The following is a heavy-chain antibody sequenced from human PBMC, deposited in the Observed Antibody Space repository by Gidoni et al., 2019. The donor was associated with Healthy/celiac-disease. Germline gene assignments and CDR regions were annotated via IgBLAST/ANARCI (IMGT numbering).Heavy chain of an antibody. Sequence: QVQLVQSGAEVTKPGASVKVSCTASGYTFTSYDINWVRQATGQGLEWMGWMNPNSGNTGYAQKFQGRVTMTRNTSISTAYMELSSLRSEDTAVYYCARPRVDTAMVEGDWFDPWGQGTLVTVSS. D-gene: IGHD5-18*01. J-gene: IGHJ5*02. V-gene: IGHV1-8*01. CDR1: GYTFTSYD. CDR3: ARPRVDTAMVEGDWFDP. CDR2: MNPNSGNT.